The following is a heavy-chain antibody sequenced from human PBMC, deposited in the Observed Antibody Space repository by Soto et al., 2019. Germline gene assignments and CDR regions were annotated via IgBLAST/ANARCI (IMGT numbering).Heavy chain of an antibody. Sequence: EVQLLESGGALVQPGGSLRLSCVASGFTFSTYTMSWVRQAPGKGLEWVSVISGSGGSPSYADSVQGRFSIYRDNSKNTLYLQMNSLRGDDTAMYYCAKARCSTTDCYVPDYWGRGTLVPVSS. CDR2: ISGSGGSP. V-gene: IGHV3-23*01. J-gene: IGHJ4*02. CDR3: AKARCSTTDCYVPDY. CDR1: GFTFSTYT. D-gene: IGHD2-2*01.